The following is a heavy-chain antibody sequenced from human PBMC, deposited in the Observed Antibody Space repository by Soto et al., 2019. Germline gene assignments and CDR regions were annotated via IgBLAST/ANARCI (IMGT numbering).Heavy chain of an antibody. CDR2: IYYEGST. CDR3: AREGAASHTYYYGTDV. V-gene: IGHV4-30-4*01. D-gene: IGHD3-16*01. J-gene: IGHJ6*02. CDR1: GGSISSGDSY. Sequence: QVQLQESGPGLVKPSQTLSLTCTVSGGSISSGDSYWSWVRQPPGKGLEWIGYIYYEGSTYYNPSLKCRVTIAVDTSKNQFSLKLNSMTAADTAVYYCAREGAASHTYYYGTDVWGQGTTVTVSS.